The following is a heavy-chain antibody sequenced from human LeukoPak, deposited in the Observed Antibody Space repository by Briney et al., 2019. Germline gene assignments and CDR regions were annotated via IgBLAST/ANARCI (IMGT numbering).Heavy chain of an antibody. CDR1: GFTFSIYW. CDR3: ARDLSEFDY. D-gene: IGHD3-16*02. CDR2: IKQDGGEK. V-gene: IGHV3-7*01. Sequence: GGSLRLSCAASGFTFSIYWMSWVRQAPGKGLGWVANIKQDGGEKDYVDSVKGRFTISRDNAKNSLYLQMNSLRAEDTAVYYCARDLSEFDYWGQGTLVTVSS. J-gene: IGHJ4*02.